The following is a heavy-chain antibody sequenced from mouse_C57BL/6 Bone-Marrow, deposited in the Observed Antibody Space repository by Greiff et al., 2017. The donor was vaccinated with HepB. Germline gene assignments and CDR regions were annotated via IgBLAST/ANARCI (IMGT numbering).Heavy chain of an antibody. CDR1: GFSLSTFGMG. D-gene: IGHD2-3*01. CDR2: IWWDDDK. CDR3: ARIDGEGWLLPNFDY. J-gene: IGHJ2*01. V-gene: IGHV8-8*01. Sequence: QVTLKESGPGILQPSQTLSLTCSFSGFSLSTFGMGVGGIRQPSGKGLEWLAHIWWDDDKYYNPALKSRLTISKDTSKNQIFLKIANVDTADTATYYCARIDGEGWLLPNFDYWGQGTTLTVSS.